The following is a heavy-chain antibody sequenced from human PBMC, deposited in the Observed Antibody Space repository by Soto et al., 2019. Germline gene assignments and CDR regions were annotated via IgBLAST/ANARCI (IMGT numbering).Heavy chain of an antibody. CDR1: GFSFSRSW. V-gene: IGHV3-7*05. Sequence: PGGSLRLSCAASGFSFSRSWMAWVRQTPGKGLEWVANIKSDGGERYYMDSVKGRFTISRDNAKNSLYLQMDSLRADDTAIYYCTRDEDYTNKMWGPGTLVTVSS. CDR2: IKSDGGER. J-gene: IGHJ4*02. D-gene: IGHD2-2*02. CDR3: TRDEDYTNKM.